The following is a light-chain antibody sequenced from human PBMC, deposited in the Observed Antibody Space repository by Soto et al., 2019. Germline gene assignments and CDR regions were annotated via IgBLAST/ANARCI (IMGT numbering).Light chain of an antibody. Sequence: DIQMTQSPSSLSASVGDTVTITCRASQSISRYLNWYQQKPGKAPNLLIYGATSLQSGVPSRFSGSGSATDFTLTISSLQPEDFATYSCQQSYNFLFTFGPGTKVDIK. V-gene: IGKV1-39*01. CDR2: GAT. CDR1: QSISRY. CDR3: QQSYNFLFT. J-gene: IGKJ3*01.